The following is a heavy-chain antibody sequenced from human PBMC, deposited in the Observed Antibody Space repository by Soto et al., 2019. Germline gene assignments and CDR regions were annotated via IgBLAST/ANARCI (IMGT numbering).Heavy chain of an antibody. J-gene: IGHJ6*03. CDR2: MNPNSSNT. V-gene: IGHV1-8*01. CDR1: GYTFTSYD. D-gene: IGHD5-18*01. CDR3: ARGGISGCSYGYYYYYYMDV. Sequence: ASVKVSCKASGYTFTSYDINWVRQATGQGLEWMGWMNPNSSNTGYAQKFQGRVTMTRNTSISTAYMELSSLRSEDTAVYYCARGGISGCSYGYYYYYYMDVWGKGTTVTVSS.